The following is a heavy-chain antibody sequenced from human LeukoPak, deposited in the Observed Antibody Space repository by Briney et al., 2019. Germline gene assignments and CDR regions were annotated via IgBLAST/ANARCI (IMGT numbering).Heavy chain of an antibody. CDR1: GYTFTSYG. Sequence: EASVKVSCKASGYTFTSYGISWVRQAPGQGLEWMGWISAYNGNTNYAQKLQGRVTMTTDTSTSTAYMELRSLRSDDTAVYYCARGAGSDGRDWFDPWGQGTLVTVSS. V-gene: IGHV1-18*01. CDR3: ARGAGSDGRDWFDP. J-gene: IGHJ5*02. D-gene: IGHD5-24*01. CDR2: ISAYNGNT.